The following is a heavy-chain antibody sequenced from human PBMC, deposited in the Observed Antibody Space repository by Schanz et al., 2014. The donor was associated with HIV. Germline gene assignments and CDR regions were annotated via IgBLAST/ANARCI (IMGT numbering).Heavy chain of an antibody. CDR3: ARVKKDIVATASDV. D-gene: IGHD5-12*01. V-gene: IGHV1-2*02. Sequence: QVQLVQSGAEVKKPGSSVKVSCKASGGTFSSYAISWVRQAPGQGLEWMGWINPNSGGTNYAQKFQGRVTMTRDTSVSTAYMEVSRLRSDDTAVYYCARVKKDIVATASDVWGQGTLVTVSP. J-gene: IGHJ4*02. CDR2: INPNSGGT. CDR1: GGTFSSYA.